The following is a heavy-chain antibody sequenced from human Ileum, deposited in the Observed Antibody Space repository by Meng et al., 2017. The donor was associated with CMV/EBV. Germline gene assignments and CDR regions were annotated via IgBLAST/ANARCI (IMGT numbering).Heavy chain of an antibody. CDR3: ARDVWGFDY. CDR2: ISLGNGQT. Sequence: QVHRLQAGAGVKKPGPHVKISCKTSGYTFTDHNLGWVRQAPGQGLEWVGWISLGNGQTVYGHKVQGRVTVTTDTSTSTAYMELRSLRSDDTAMYYCARDVWGFDYWGQGTLVTVSS. V-gene: IGHV1-18*04. CDR1: GYTFTDHN. D-gene: IGHD7-27*01. J-gene: IGHJ4*02.